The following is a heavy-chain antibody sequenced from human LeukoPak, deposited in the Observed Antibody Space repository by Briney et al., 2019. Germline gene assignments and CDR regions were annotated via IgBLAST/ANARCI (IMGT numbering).Heavy chain of an antibody. J-gene: IGHJ4*02. Sequence: SDTLSLTCTVSGGSISGYNWTWIRKPPGKGLKGMGYIYYSGTPNNNPSPKSRATISVETSKNQFSLKLSSVTAADTAVYYCARVTGYMIEDYFDYWGQGTLVTVSS. CDR1: GGSISGYN. CDR2: IYYSGTP. CDR3: ARVTGYMIEDYFDY. V-gene: IGHV4-59*07. D-gene: IGHD3-22*01.